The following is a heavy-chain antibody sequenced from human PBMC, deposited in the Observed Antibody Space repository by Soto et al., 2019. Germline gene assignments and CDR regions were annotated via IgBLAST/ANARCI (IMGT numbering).Heavy chain of an antibody. CDR2: ISSSSSYI. D-gene: IGHD1-26*01. CDR3: EAGGADYYYYYGMDV. V-gene: IGHV3-21*01. Sequence: GGSLRLSCAASGFTFSSYSMNWVRQAPGKGLEWVSSISSSSSYIYYADSVKGRFTISRDNAKNSLYLQMNSLRAEDTAVYYCEAGGADYYYYYGMDVWGQGTTVTVS. CDR1: GFTFSSYS. J-gene: IGHJ6*02.